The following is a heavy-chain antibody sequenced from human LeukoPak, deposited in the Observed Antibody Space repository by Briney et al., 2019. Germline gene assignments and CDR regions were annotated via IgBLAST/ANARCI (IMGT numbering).Heavy chain of an antibody. CDR2: IYYSGST. V-gene: IGHV4-39*07. CDR1: GGSISSSSYY. Sequence: SETLSLTCTVSGGSISSSSYYWGWSRQPPGKGLEWSGSIYYSGSTYYNPSLKSRVTISVDTSKNQFSLKLSSVTAADTAVYYCARERSYSYGTRQAPVWGQGTLVTVSS. CDR3: ARERSYSYGTRQAPV. D-gene: IGHD5-18*01. J-gene: IGHJ4*02.